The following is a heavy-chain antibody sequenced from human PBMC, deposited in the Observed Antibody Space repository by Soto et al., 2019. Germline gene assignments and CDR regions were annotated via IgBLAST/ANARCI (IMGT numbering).Heavy chain of an antibody. V-gene: IGHV3-43*01. CDR3: AKCKAPGGYDFSMDY. CDR2: ISWDGGST. J-gene: IGHJ4*02. Sequence: QPGGSLRLSCAASGFTFDDYTMHWVRQAPGKGLEWVSLISWDGGSTYYADSVKGRFTISRDNSKNSLYLQMNSLRTEDTALYYCAKCKAPGGYDFSMDYWGQGTLVTVSS. D-gene: IGHD3-3*01. CDR1: GFTFDDYT.